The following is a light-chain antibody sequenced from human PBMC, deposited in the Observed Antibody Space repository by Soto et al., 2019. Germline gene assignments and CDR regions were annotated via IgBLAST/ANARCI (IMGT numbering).Light chain of an antibody. V-gene: IGKV2D-29*01. J-gene: IGKJ1*01. CDR3: MQSIETLRT. CDR1: QSLLHSDGKTY. Sequence: DIVMTQTPLSLIVTPGQPASISCKSSQSLLHSDGKTYLYWFLQKPDQPPQLLIYEVCTRFSGVSDRFSGSGSGTDFTLKISRVEAEDVGIYSCMQSIETLRTFGQGTKVEI. CDR2: EVC.